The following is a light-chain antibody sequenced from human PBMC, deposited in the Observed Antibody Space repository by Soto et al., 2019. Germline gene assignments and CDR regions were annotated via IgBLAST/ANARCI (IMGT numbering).Light chain of an antibody. V-gene: IGLV2-14*01. CDR2: DVN. CDR3: RSYTTTTTLV. CDR1: SSDVGSYNY. Sequence: QSVLTQPASVSGSPGQSITISCTGTSSDVGSYNYVSWYQQHPGKAPKLMIYDVNNWPSGFSNRFSGSKSGNTASLTISGLQAEDEADYFCRSYTTTTTLVFGTGTKVTVL. J-gene: IGLJ1*01.